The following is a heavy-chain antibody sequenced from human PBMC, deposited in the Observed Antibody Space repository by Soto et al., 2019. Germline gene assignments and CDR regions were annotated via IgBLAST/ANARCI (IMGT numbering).Heavy chain of an antibody. CDR3: ARGKDWSDSSGYWVGVN. D-gene: IGHD3-22*01. J-gene: IGHJ4*02. CDR1: GGTFSSYA. CDR2: IIPIFGTA. V-gene: IGHV1-69*13. Sequence: SVKVSCKASGGTFSSYAISWVRQAPGQGLEWMGGIIPIFGTANYAQKFQGRVTITADESTSTAYMELSSLRSEDTAVYYCARGKDWSDSSGYWVGVNWGQGTLVTVSS.